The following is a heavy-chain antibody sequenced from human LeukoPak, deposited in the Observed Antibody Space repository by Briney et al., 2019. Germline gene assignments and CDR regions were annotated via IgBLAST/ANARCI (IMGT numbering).Heavy chain of an antibody. Sequence: GGSLRLSCAASGFTFTNYAMNWVRQAPGKGLEWVSAISGSGGSTYYADSVKGRFTISRDNSKNTLYLQMNSLRAEDTAVYYCAKDPRSSGFFDYWGQGTLVTVSS. CDR2: ISGSGGST. D-gene: IGHD6-19*01. J-gene: IGHJ4*02. CDR3: AKDPRSSGFFDY. CDR1: GFTFTNYA. V-gene: IGHV3-23*01.